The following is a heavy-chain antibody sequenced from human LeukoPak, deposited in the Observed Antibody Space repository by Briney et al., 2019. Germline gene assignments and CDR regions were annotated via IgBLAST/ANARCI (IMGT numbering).Heavy chain of an antibody. V-gene: IGHV4-61*02. CDR2: IYTSGST. D-gene: IGHD3-3*01. Sequence: SQTLSLTCTVSGGSISSGSYYWSWIRQPAGKGLEWIGRIYTSGSTDYNPSLKSRVTISVDTSKNQFSLKLSSVTAADTAVYYCARVFWSGYSYFDYWGQGTLDTVSS. J-gene: IGHJ4*02. CDR3: ARVFWSGYSYFDY. CDR1: GGSISSGSYY.